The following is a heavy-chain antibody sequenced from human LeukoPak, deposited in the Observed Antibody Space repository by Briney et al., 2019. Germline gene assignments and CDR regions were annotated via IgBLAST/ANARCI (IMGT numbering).Heavy chain of an antibody. CDR2: INHSGST. D-gene: IGHD3-22*01. CDR1: GGSFSGYY. J-gene: IGHJ4*02. V-gene: IGHV4-34*01. Sequence: PSETLSLTCAVYGGSFSGYYWSWIRQPPGKGLEWIGEINHSGSTNYNPSLKSRVTISVDTSKNQFSLKLSSVTAADTAVYYCARRVRGSSGYYYALFVWGQGTLVTVSS. CDR3: ARRVRGSSGYYYALFV.